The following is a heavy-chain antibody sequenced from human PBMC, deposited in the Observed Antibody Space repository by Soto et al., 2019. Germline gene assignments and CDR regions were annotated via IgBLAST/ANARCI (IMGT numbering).Heavy chain of an antibody. Sequence: GGSLGLSCSASGFTFSIYAMHWVRQAPGKGLEYVSAVSTNGGTSYYADSVKGRFTISRDNSRNTLYLQMNSLRPEDTAVYYCVKDRAPRDGYKTQPGSWGLGTLVTVSS. V-gene: IGHV3-64D*06. D-gene: IGHD5-12*01. J-gene: IGHJ5*02. CDR3: VKDRAPRDGYKTQPGS. CDR2: VSTNGGTS. CDR1: GFTFSIYA.